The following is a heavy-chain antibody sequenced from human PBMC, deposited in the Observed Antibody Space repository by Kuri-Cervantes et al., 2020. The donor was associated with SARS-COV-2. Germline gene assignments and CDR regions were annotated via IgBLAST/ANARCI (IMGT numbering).Heavy chain of an antibody. D-gene: IGHD2-15*01. CDR1: GYTFTGYY. CDR2: INPNSGGT. CDR3: GRGLHIGYCSGGSCYDDFPCDY. V-gene: IGHV1-2*04. J-gene: IGHJ4*02. Sequence: ASVKVSCKASGYTFTGYYMHWVRQAPGQGLEWMGWINPNSGGTNYAQKFQGWVTMTRDTSISTAYMELSSLRSEDTAMYYCGRGLHIGYCSGGSCYDDFPCDYWGQGTLVTVSS.